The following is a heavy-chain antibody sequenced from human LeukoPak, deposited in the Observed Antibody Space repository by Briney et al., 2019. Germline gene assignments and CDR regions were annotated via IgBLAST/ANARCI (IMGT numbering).Heavy chain of an antibody. CDR2: IDFTSRYI. CDR3: AKNIGASENNYGGIDY. CDR1: GFTFSSYS. V-gene: IGHV3-21*04. D-gene: IGHD5-12*01. J-gene: IGHJ4*02. Sequence: GGSLRLSCAASGFTFSSYSMNWVRQAPGKGLEWVSSIDFTSRYIYNADSVKGRFTTSRDNAKNSLYLQMNSLRAEDTALYYCAKNIGASENNYGGIDYWGQGTLVTVSS.